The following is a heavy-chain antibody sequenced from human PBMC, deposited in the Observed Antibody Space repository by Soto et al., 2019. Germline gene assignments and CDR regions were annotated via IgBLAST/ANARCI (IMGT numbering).Heavy chain of an antibody. Sequence: QVQLQESGPGLVKPSGTLSLTCTFSNVCNNSTHWWSWVRQPPAKGLEWIGDISHSGSTNYNPSLKSRVTMSIDKSKNHFSLDLISVTAADTAVYYCANPGGYPIFGSLLKIGAFEIWGRGTMVIVSS. V-gene: IGHV4-4*02. J-gene: IGHJ3*02. CDR3: ANPGGYPIFGSLLKIGAFEI. CDR1: NVCNNSTHW. CDR2: ISHSGST. D-gene: IGHD3-3*01.